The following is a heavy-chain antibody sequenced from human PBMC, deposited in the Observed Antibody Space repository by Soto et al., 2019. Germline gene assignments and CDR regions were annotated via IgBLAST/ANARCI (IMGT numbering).Heavy chain of an antibody. V-gene: IGHV4-30-4*01. CDR2: IYYSGST. J-gene: IGHJ6*02. D-gene: IGHD3-10*01. CDR1: GGSISGGDYY. CDR3: ATNRMVRGVPYGMDV. Sequence: SETLSLTCTVSGGSISGGDYYWIWIRQPPGKGLEWIGYIYYSGSTYYNPSLKSRVTISVDTSKNQFSLKLSSVTAADTAVYYCATNRMVRGVPYGMDVWGQGTTVTVSS.